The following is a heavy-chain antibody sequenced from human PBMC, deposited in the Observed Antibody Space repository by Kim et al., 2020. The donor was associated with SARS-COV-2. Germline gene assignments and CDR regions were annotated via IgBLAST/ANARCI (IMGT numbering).Heavy chain of an antibody. V-gene: IGHV4-31*02. D-gene: IGHD6-13*01. CDR3: ARDSAAAGTGAFDI. Sequence: NPSLTSRVTISVDTSKNQFSLKLSSVTAADTAVYYCARDSAAAGTGAFDIWGQGTMVTVSS. J-gene: IGHJ3*02.